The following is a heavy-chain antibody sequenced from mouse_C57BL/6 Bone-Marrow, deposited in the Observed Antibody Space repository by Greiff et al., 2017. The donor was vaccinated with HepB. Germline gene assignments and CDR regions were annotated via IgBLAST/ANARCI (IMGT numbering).Heavy chain of an antibody. CDR2: IYPRSGNT. D-gene: IGHD1-1*01. CDR3: AREDYGFDY. Sequence: QVQLQQSGAELARPGASVKLSCKASGYTFTSYGISWVKQRTGQGLEWIGEIYPRSGNTYYNEKFKGKATLTVDTSSSTAYMQLSSLTSEDSAVYYCAREDYGFDYWGQGTTLTVSS. J-gene: IGHJ2*01. CDR1: GYTFTSYG. V-gene: IGHV1-81*01.